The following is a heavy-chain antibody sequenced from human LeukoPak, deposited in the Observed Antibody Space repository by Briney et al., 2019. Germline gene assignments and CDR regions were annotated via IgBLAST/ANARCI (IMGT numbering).Heavy chain of an antibody. CDR2: INPNAGST. D-gene: IGHD1-26*01. CDR3: ARDPEASRAFFDY. V-gene: IGHV1-46*01. CDR1: GYTFTHYY. Sequence: AAVPVSCKAFGYTFTHYYIHWVRPAPAQGLEWMGVINPNAGSTTYAQKFQGTVNMHRAPSTSTVYMDQSSKRSEDTAVYYCARDPEASRAFFDYWGQGTLVTVSS. J-gene: IGHJ4*02.